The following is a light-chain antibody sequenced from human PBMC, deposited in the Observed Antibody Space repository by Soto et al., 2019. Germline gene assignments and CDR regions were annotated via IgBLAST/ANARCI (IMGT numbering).Light chain of an antibody. CDR2: GAS. Sequence: EVVLTLSPGTLSLSPREKDTLLRRASLSFSSNYLAWYQQKPGQAPRLLIYGASSRATGIPDRFSGSGSGTDFILTISRLEPEDFAVFYCQQYGSSPRITFGQGTRLEIK. V-gene: IGKV3-20*01. CDR3: QQYGSSPRIT. CDR1: LSFSSNY. J-gene: IGKJ5*01.